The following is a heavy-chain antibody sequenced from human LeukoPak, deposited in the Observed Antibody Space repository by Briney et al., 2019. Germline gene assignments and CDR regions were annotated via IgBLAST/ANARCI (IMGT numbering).Heavy chain of an antibody. J-gene: IGHJ4*02. V-gene: IGHV3-7*01. CDR3: ARWGLYNWNSLDY. Sequence: PGGSLRLSCAASGFTFSSYWMNWVRQAPGKGLEWVANIRQDGSEKYYVDSVKGRFTISRDNAKNSLYLQMNSLRAEDTAVYYCARWGLYNWNSLDYWGQGTLVTVSS. CDR1: GFTFSSYW. D-gene: IGHD1-1*01. CDR2: IRQDGSEK.